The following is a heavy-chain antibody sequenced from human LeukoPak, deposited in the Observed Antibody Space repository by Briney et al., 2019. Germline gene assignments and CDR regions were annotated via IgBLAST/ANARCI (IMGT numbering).Heavy chain of an antibody. D-gene: IGHD2-2*02. J-gene: IGHJ4*02. Sequence: GGSLRLSCAASGFTFSSYSMNWVRQAPGKGLEWVSSISSSSSYIYYADSVKGRFTISRDNAKNSLYLQMNSLRAEDTAVYYCARGYCSSTSCYSLFDYWGQGTLVTVSS. CDR1: GFTFSSYS. V-gene: IGHV3-21*01. CDR2: ISSSSSYI. CDR3: ARGYCSSTSCYSLFDY.